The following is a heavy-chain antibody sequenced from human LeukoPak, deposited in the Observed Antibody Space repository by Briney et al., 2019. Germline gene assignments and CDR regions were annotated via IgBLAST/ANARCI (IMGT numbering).Heavy chain of an antibody. CDR1: GFTFGDYA. Sequence: PGGSLRLSCTASGFTFGDYAMSWFRQAPGKGLEWVGFIRSKAYGGTTEYAASVKGRFTISRDDSKSIAYLQMNSLKTEDTAVYYCTRSSDSSSWYYDAIDAFDIWGQGTMVTVSS. D-gene: IGHD6-13*01. CDR2: IRSKAYGGTT. J-gene: IGHJ3*02. CDR3: TRSSDSSSWYYDAIDAFDI. V-gene: IGHV3-49*03.